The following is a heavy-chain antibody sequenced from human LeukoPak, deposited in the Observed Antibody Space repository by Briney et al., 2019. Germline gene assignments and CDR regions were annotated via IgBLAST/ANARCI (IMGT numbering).Heavy chain of an antibody. V-gene: IGHV1-3*01. CDR1: GYTFTSYA. CDR3: ARVHGILTGYQAFDI. CDR2: INAGNGNT. D-gene: IGHD3-9*01. J-gene: IGHJ3*02. Sequence: ASVKVSCKASGYTFTSYAMHWVRQAPGQRHEWMGWINAGNGNTKYSQKFQGRVTITRDTSASTAYMELSSLRSEDTAVYYCARVHGILTGYQAFDIWGQGTMVTVSS.